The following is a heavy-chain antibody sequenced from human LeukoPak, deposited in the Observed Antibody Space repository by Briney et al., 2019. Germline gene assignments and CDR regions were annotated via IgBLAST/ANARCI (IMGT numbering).Heavy chain of an antibody. Sequence: SETLSLTCTVGGGSLSGHYWGWIRQPPGKGLELVGHIYYTGTTFYNPSLNSRVAITLDTSRNQFSLRLTSVIAADTAVYYCARFSWGCSTASCYLTNWGQGALVTVSS. CDR3: ARFSWGCSTASCYLTN. D-gene: IGHD2-2*01. V-gene: IGHV4-59*11. J-gene: IGHJ4*02. CDR1: GGSLSGHY. CDR2: IYYTGTT.